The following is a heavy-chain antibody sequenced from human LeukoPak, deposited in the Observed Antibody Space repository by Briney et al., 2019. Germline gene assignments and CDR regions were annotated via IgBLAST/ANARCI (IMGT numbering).Heavy chain of an antibody. CDR2: IYHSGST. D-gene: IGHD3-22*01. CDR3: ARDWGDSSGYYYNVGFFDY. CDR1: GYSISSGYY. V-gene: IGHV4-38-2*02. Sequence: TSETLSLTCAVSGYSISSGYYWGWIRQPPGKGLEWIGSIYHSGSTYYNPSLKSRVTISVDTSKNQFSLKLSSVTAADTAVYYCARDWGDSSGYYYNVGFFDYWGQGTLVTVSS. J-gene: IGHJ4*02.